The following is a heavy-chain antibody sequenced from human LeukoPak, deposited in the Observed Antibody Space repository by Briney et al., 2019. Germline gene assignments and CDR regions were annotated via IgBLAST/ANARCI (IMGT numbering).Heavy chain of an antibody. CDR1: GGSISSYY. CDR3: ARGLTGGWAAVFDY. J-gene: IGHJ4*02. V-gene: IGHV4-4*07. CDR2: IYTSGST. D-gene: IGHD1-26*01. Sequence: PSETLSLTCTVSGGSISSYYWSWIRQPAGKGLEWIGRIYTSGSTNYNPSLKSRVTMSVDTSKNQFSLKLSSVTAADTAVYYCARGLTGGWAAVFDYWGQGTLVTVSS.